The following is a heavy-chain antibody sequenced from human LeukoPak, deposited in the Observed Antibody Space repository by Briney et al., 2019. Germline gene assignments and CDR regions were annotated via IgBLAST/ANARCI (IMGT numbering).Heavy chain of an antibody. CDR3: AKDLSSSGSN. V-gene: IGHV3-30*18. CDR1: GFTFSSYG. D-gene: IGHD6-19*01. Sequence: GGSLRLSCAASGFTFSSYGMHWVRQAPGKGLEGVAVISYDGSNKYYADSVKGRFTIYRDNSKNTLYLQMNSLRAEDTAVYYCAKDLSSSGSNWGQGTLVTVSS. CDR2: ISYDGSNK. J-gene: IGHJ4*02.